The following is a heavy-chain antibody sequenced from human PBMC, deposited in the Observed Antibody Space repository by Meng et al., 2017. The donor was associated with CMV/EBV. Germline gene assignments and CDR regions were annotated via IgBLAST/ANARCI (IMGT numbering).Heavy chain of an antibody. CDR1: GFTFSSYW. Sequence: SCAASGFTFSSYWLSWVRQAPGKGREWVANIKQDGSEKYYVDAVKGRFTISRDNAKNSLYLQMNSLRAEDTAVYYCARGCCSGDSCYSWDYYYGMDVWGQGTTVTVSS. CDR3: ARGCCSGDSCYSWDYYYGMDV. D-gene: IGHD2-15*01. CDR2: IKQDGSEK. V-gene: IGHV3-7*01. J-gene: IGHJ6*02.